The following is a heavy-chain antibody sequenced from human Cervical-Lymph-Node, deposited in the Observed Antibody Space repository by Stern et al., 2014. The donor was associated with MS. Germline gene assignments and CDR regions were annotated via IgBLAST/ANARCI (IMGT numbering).Heavy chain of an antibody. J-gene: IGHJ4*02. Sequence: QVTLKESGPTLVKPTQTLNLTCTFSGFSLNTGGVGVAWIRQPPGKALEWLALIYWDNNKHYSPSLKTGLTITKDTSKDQVVLRMANMDPVDTATYFCAHRRGLGAYYYFDHWGPGTLVTVSS. CDR3: AHRRGLGAYYYFDH. D-gene: IGHD1-26*01. V-gene: IGHV2-5*02. CDR1: GFSLNTGGVG. CDR2: IYWDNNK.